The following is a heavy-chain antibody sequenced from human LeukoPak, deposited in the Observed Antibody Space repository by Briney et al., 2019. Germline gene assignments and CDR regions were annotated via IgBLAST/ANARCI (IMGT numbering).Heavy chain of an antibody. D-gene: IGHD4-17*01. Sequence: PGGSLRLSCAASGFTFSSYAMSWVRQAPGKGLEWVSGISGSGSSTYYVDSVKGRFTISRDNSKNTLYLQMNSLRAEDTAVYYCAKAGDYSYYFDYWGQGTLVTVSS. CDR3: AKAGDYSYYFDY. CDR2: ISGSGSST. V-gene: IGHV3-23*01. J-gene: IGHJ4*02. CDR1: GFTFSSYA.